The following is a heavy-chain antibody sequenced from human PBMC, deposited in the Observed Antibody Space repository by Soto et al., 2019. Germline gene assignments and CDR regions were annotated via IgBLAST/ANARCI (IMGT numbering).Heavy chain of an antibody. CDR2: IYYSGST. CDR1: GGSISSSSYY. CDR3: ARDYGDYFQYFGY. Sequence: QLQLQESGPGLVKPSETLSLTCTVSGGSISSSSYYWGWIRQPPGKGLEWIGSIYYSGSTYYNPSLKSRVTISVDTSKNQFSLKLSSVTAADTAVYYCARDYGDYFQYFGYWGQGTLVTVSS. V-gene: IGHV4-39*01. J-gene: IGHJ4*02. D-gene: IGHD4-17*01.